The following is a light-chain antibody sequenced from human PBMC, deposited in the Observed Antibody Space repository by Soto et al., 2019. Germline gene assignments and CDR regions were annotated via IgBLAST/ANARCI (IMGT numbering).Light chain of an antibody. J-gene: IGKJ3*01. CDR2: KAS. V-gene: IGKV1-5*03. Sequence: DIQMTQSPSTLSASVGDRVTITCRASQSISSWLAWYQQKPGTAPKLLIYKASNLESGVPSRFSGSGSGTEFTLTISSLQPDDFATYYCQQYNSYPLTFGPGTKVDIK. CDR3: QQYNSYPLT. CDR1: QSISSW.